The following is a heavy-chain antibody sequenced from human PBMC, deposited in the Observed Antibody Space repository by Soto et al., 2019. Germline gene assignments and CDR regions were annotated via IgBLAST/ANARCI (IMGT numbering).Heavy chain of an antibody. V-gene: IGHV1-46*01. CDR3: ALRVAAAGTVGVVTAIRNYYYGLDV. J-gene: IGHJ6*02. D-gene: IGHD2-21*02. CDR2: INPSGGST. Sequence: GASVKVSCKASGYTFTSYYMHWVRQAPGQGLEWMGIINPSGGSTSYAQKFQGRVTMTRDTSTSTVYMELSSLRSEDTAVYYCALRVAAAGTVGVVTAIRNYYYGLDVWG. CDR1: GYTFTSYY.